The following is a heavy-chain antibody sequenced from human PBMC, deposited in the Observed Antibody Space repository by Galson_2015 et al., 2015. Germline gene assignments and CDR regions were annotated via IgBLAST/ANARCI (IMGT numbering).Heavy chain of an antibody. V-gene: IGHV1-3*01. CDR2: INAGNGNT. J-gene: IGHJ4*02. D-gene: IGHD1-26*01. CDR3: ARGRGPLSGAHHYFDY. Sequence: SVKVSCKASGYTFTSYAMHWVRQAPGQRLEWMGWINAGNGNTKYSQKFQGRVTITRDTSASTAYMELSSLRSEDTAVYYCARGRGPLSGAHHYFDYWGQGTLVTVSS. CDR1: GYTFTSYA.